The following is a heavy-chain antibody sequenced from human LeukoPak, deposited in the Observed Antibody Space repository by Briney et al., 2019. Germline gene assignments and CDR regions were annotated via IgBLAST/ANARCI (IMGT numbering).Heavy chain of an antibody. D-gene: IGHD1-26*01. V-gene: IGHV4-4*02. CDR1: GGSISSSNW. Sequence: PSGTLSLTCAVSGGSISSSNWWSWVRQPPGKGLEWIGEIYHSGSTNYNPSLKSRVTISVDKSKNQFSLKLSSVTAADTAVYYCARRLGATDGVWFDPWGQGTLVTVSS. CDR2: IYHSGST. CDR3: ARRLGATDGVWFDP. J-gene: IGHJ5*02.